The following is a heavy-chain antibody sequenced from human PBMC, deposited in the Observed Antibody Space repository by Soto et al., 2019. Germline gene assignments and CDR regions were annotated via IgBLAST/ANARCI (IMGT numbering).Heavy chain of an antibody. Sequence: EEQLLESGGGLVEPGGSLRLSCVASGFKFRSYGMAWVRQAPGKGLEWVSDINESGGTTNYADSVRGRFAISRDNSRNTLYLLMNSLRPEDTAVYYCAKDRATIFGVIWKYGMDVWGQGTTVYVSS. CDR1: GFKFRSYG. CDR2: INESGGTT. J-gene: IGHJ6*02. V-gene: IGHV3-23*01. D-gene: IGHD3-3*01. CDR3: AKDRATIFGVIWKYGMDV.